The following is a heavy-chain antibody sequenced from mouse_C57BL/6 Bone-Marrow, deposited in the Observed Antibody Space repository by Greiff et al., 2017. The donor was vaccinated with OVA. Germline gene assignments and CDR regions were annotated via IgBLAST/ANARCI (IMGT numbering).Heavy chain of an antibody. Sequence: QVQLKESGAELVKPGASVKLSCKASGYTFTEYTIHWVKQRSGQGLEWIGWFYPGSGSIKYNEKFKDKATLTADKSSSTVYMELSRLTSEDSAVYFWARHEDGPQGSSSIDYWGQGTTLTVSS. CDR3: ARHEDGPQGSSSIDY. CDR2: FYPGSGSI. J-gene: IGHJ2*01. CDR1: GYTFTEYT. D-gene: IGHD1-1*01. V-gene: IGHV1-62-2*01.